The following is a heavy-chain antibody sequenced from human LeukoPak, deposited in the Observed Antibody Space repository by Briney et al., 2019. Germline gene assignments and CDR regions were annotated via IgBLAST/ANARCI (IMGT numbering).Heavy chain of an antibody. CDR2: IYPGDSDT. J-gene: IGHJ4*02. CDR1: GYSFSSYW. V-gene: IGHV5-51*01. CDR3: ARRVLDYFEH. D-gene: IGHD4/OR15-4a*01. Sequence: HGESLKISCKGSGYSFSSYWIGWVRQMPGKGLEWMGIIYPGDSDTRYSPSFQGQVTISVDKSISTASVQWSSPQASDTAMYYCARRVLDYFEHWAQGTLVTASS.